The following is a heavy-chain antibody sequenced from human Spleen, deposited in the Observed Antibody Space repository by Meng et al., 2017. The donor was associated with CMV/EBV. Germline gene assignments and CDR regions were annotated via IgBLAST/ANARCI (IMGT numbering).Heavy chain of an antibody. CDR2: ITSSGLYI. CDR1: GFTFSTYS. D-gene: IGHD3-22*01. CDR3: ARASRYYYDSTGYSLMPPGDY. V-gene: IGHV3-21*01. J-gene: IGHJ4*02. Sequence: GGSLRLSCAASGFTFSTYSMNWVRQAPGKGLEWVSSITSSGLYIYDADSVKGRFTISRDNAKNSLYLQMNSLRAEDTAVYYCARASRYYYDSTGYSLMPPGDYWGQGTLVTVSS.